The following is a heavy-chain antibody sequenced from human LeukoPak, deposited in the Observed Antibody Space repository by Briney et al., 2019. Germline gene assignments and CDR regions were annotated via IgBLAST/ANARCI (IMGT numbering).Heavy chain of an antibody. V-gene: IGHV1-69*05. CDR3: ATHPQGYFDY. Sequence: SVKVSCKASGGTLSSYAISWVRQAPGQGLEWMGGIIPIFGTANYAQKFQGRVTITTDESTSTAYMELSSLRSEDTAVYYCATHPQGYFDYWGQGTLVTVSS. CDR2: IIPIFGTA. CDR1: GGTLSSYA. J-gene: IGHJ4*02.